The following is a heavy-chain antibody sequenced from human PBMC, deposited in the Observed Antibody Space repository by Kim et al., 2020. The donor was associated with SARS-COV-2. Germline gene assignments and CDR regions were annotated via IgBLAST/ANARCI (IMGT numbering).Heavy chain of an antibody. CDR3: GLAGSSSGWFDP. Sequence: NYAQKCQGRVTITADESTSTAYMELSSLRSEDTAVYYCGLAGSSSGWFDPWGQGTLVTVSS. J-gene: IGHJ5*02. V-gene: IGHV1-69*01. D-gene: IGHD6-6*01.